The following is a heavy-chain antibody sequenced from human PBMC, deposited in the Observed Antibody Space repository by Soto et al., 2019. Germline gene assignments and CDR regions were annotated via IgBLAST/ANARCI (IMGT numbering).Heavy chain of an antibody. CDR1: GGSISSGGYY. J-gene: IGHJ4*02. CDR3: AREGMVVKDFDY. Sequence: TLSLTCTVSGGSISSGGYYWSWIRQHPGKGLEWIGYIYYSGSTYYNPSLKSRVTISVDTSKNQFSLKLSSVTAADTAVYYCAREGMVVKDFDYWGQGTLVTVSS. V-gene: IGHV4-31*03. CDR2: IYYSGST. D-gene: IGHD2-15*01.